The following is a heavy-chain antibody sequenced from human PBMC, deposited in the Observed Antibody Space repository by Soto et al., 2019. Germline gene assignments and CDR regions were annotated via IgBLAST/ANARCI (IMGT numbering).Heavy chain of an antibody. Sequence: EVQLVESGGGLVQPGGSLRLSCAASGFTVSSNYMSWVRQAPGKGLEWVSVIYSGGSTYYADSVKGRFTISRDNSKNTXYLQMNSLRAEDTAVYYCARESLDGYDSGQHAFDIWGQGTMVTVSS. V-gene: IGHV3-66*01. J-gene: IGHJ3*02. D-gene: IGHD5-12*01. CDR1: GFTVSSNY. CDR2: IYSGGST. CDR3: ARESLDGYDSGQHAFDI.